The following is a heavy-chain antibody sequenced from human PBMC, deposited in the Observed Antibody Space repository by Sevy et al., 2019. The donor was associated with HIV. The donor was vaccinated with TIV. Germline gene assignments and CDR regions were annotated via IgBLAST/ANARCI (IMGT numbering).Heavy chain of an antibody. V-gene: IGHV3-49*04. D-gene: IGHD1-26*01. CDR2: TKSKAHGGTT. Sequence: GGSLRLCCTASGFTLGDYGMSWVRQAPGKGLEWISFTKSKAHGGTTENAASVKGRFTISRDDSKSIIYLQMNNLKIEDTAVYYCTRWSGSQSIFDYWGQGTLVTVSS. CDR1: GFTLGDYG. J-gene: IGHJ4*02. CDR3: TRWSGSQSIFDY.